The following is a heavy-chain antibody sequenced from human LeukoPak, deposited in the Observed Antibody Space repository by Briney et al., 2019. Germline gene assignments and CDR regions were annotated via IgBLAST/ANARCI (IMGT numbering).Heavy chain of an antibody. J-gene: IGHJ4*02. V-gene: IGHV3-74*01. Sequence: GGSLRLSCAASGFTFSSYWMHWVRQAPGKGLVWVSRINSDGSSTSYADSVKGRFTISRDNAKNTLYLQMNSLRAEDTAVYYCASEGDGYNLWYWGQGTLVTVSS. CDR1: GFTFSSYW. D-gene: IGHD5-24*01. CDR3: ASEGDGYNLWY. CDR2: INSDGSST.